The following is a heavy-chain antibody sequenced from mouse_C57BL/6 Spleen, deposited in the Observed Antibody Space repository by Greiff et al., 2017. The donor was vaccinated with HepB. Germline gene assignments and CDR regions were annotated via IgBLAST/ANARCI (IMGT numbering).Heavy chain of an antibody. CDR3: ARSAGRGFDY. V-gene: IGHV1-59*01. Sequence: QVQLKQPGAELVRPGTSVKLSCKASGYTFTSYWMHWVKQRPGQGLEWIGVIDPSDSYTNYNQKFKGKATLTVDTSSSTAYMQLSSLTSEDSAVYYCARSAGRGFDYWGQGTTLTVSS. CDR2: IDPSDSYT. J-gene: IGHJ2*01. CDR1: GYTFTSYW.